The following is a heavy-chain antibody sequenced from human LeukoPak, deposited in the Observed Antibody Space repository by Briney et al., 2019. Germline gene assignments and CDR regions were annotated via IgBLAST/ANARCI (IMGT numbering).Heavy chain of an antibody. CDR2: ISSSGSTI. CDR1: GFTFSSYE. D-gene: IGHD2-2*01. CDR3: ASQPWDIVVVPAAMGGFDP. Sequence: GGSLRLSCAASGFTFSSYEMNWVRQAPGKGLEWVSYISSSGSTIYYADSVEGRFTISRDNAKNSLYLQMNSLRAEDTAVYYCASQPWDIVVVPAAMGGFDPWGQGTLVTVSS. J-gene: IGHJ5*02. V-gene: IGHV3-48*03.